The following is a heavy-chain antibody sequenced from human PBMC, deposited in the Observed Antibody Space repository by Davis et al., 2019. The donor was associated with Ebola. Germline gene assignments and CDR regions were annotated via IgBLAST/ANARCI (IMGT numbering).Heavy chain of an antibody. CDR1: RYTFTSYD. CDR2: MNPNSGNT. Sequence: ASVPVSCKASRYTFTSYDINWVRQATGQGLEWMGWMNPNSGNTGYAQKFQGRVTMTRNTSISTAYMELSSLRSEDTAVYYCARGRSGSSGCCGWYFDLWGRGTLVTVSS. CDR3: ARGRSGSSGCCGWYFDL. J-gene: IGHJ2*01. D-gene: IGHD6-19*01. V-gene: IGHV1-8*01.